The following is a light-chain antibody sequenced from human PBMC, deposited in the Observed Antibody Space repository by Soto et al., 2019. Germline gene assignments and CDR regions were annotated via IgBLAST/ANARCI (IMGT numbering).Light chain of an antibody. Sequence: QSVLTQPPSASGSPGQSVTISCTGTKNDIGVYDFVSWYRHHPGKAPRLIIYEVVQRPSGAPDRFSGSKSGNTASLTVSGLQAADEADYFCKSYAGSNTYVFGSGTKVTVL. V-gene: IGLV2-8*01. CDR3: KSYAGSNTYV. CDR1: KNDIGVYDF. CDR2: EVV. J-gene: IGLJ1*01.